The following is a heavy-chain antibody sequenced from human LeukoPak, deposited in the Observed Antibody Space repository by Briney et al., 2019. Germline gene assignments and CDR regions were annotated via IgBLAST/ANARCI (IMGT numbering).Heavy chain of an antibody. CDR1: GFTFSNAW. Sequence: GGSLRLSCAASGFTFSNAWMSWVRQAPGKGLEWVGRIKSKTDGGTTGYAAPVKGRFTISRDDSKNTLYLQVNSLKTEDTAVYYCTTDFSTVVVGLWGQGTLVTVSS. D-gene: IGHD2-15*01. CDR2: IKSKTDGGTT. CDR3: TTDFSTVVVGL. V-gene: IGHV3-15*01. J-gene: IGHJ4*02.